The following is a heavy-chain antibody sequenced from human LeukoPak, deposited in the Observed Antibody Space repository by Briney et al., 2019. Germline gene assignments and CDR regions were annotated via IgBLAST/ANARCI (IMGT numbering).Heavy chain of an antibody. V-gene: IGHV3-15*01. J-gene: IGHJ5*02. Sequence: TGGSLRLSCVASGFTFTNAWMYWVRQAPGKGLEWVGRIKSKTDGGTTDYAAPVKGRFTISRDDSKSTLYLQMSSLKTEDTGLYYCLTLSDHWVKVYNWLDPRGQGTPVTVSS. D-gene: IGHD2/OR15-2a*01. CDR2: IKSKTDGGTT. CDR3: LTLSDHWVKVYNWLDP. CDR1: GFTFTNAW.